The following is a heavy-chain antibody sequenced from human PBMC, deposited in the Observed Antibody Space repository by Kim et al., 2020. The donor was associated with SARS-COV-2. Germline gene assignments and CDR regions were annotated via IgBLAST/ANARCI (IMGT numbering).Heavy chain of an antibody. CDR3: ARYCSGTSCLQDAFDI. Sequence: SVKSRITINPDTSKNQFSLQLNSVTPEDTAVYYCARYCSGTSCLQDAFDIWGQGTMVTVSS. D-gene: IGHD2-2*01. J-gene: IGHJ3*02. V-gene: IGHV6-1*01.